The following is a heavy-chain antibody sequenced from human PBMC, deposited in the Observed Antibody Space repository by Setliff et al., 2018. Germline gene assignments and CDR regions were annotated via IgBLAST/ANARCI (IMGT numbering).Heavy chain of an antibody. CDR1: GFTFSTYR. CDR3: ARDRGVTATY. Sequence: GGSLRLSCAASGFTFSTYRMHWVRQAPGKGLEWVAVIWDDGGNKYHADSVKGRFTISRDNSKNTLYLQMRSLRADDTAVYYCARDRGVTATYWGQGTLVTVSS. CDR2: IWDDGGNK. J-gene: IGHJ4*02. D-gene: IGHD1-20*01. V-gene: IGHV3-33*08.